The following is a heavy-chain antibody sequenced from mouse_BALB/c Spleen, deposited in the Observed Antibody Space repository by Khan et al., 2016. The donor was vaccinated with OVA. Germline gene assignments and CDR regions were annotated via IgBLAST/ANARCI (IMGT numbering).Heavy chain of an antibody. CDR3: ARGGAAFYRNDGGAMDS. V-gene: IGHV9-4*02. J-gene: IGHJ4*01. D-gene: IGHD2-14*01. CDR1: GYTFTTAG. Sequence: LVESGPELKKPGETVRISCKASGYTFTTAGMQWVQKMPGKGLKWIGWINTHSGVPKYAEDFKGRFVFSLETSASTAYLQITNLKNEDTATDFCARGGAAFYRNDGGAMDSWGQGTSVTVSS. CDR2: INTHSGVP.